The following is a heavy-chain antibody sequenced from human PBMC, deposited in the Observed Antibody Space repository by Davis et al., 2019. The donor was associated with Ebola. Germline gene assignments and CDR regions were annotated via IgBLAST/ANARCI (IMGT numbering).Heavy chain of an antibody. Sequence: AASVKVSCKASGYTFTSYDINWVRQATGQGLEWMGWMNPNSGNTGYAQKFQGRVTMTRNTSISTAYMELSSLRSEDTAVYYCARTGAVGYYYGMDVWGQGTTVTVSS. V-gene: IGHV1-8*01. CDR1: GYTFTSYD. D-gene: IGHD1-14*01. J-gene: IGHJ6*02. CDR3: ARTGAVGYYYGMDV. CDR2: MNPNSGNT.